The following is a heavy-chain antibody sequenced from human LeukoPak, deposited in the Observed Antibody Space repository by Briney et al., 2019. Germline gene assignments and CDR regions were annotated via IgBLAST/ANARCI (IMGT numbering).Heavy chain of an antibody. CDR2: TYYRSKWYN. J-gene: IGHJ3*01. CDR3: ARGGQGDGYSADEAFDF. Sequence: SQTLSLTCAIPGDSVSGNSTAYNWIRQSPSRGLEWLGRTYYRSKWYNDYAVSVKSRIIINPDTSKNQLSLQLKSVTPEDTAVYYCARGGQGDGYSADEAFDFWGQGTRVTVSS. CDR1: GDSVSGNSTA. V-gene: IGHV6-1*01. D-gene: IGHD5-24*01.